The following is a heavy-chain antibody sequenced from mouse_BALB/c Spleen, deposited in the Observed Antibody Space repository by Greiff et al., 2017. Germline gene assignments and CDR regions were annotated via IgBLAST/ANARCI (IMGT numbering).Heavy chain of an antibody. D-gene: IGHD2-4*01. CDR1: GYTFTSYW. CDR3: ASYDYDGAMDY. J-gene: IGHJ4*01. CDR2: INPSTGYT. V-gene: IGHV1-7*01. Sequence: QVQLQQSGAELAKPGASVKMSCKASGYTFTSYWMHWVKQRPGQGLEWIGYINPSTGYTEYNQKFKDKATLTADKSSSTAYMQLSSLTSEDSAVYYCASYDYDGAMDYGGQGTSVTVSS.